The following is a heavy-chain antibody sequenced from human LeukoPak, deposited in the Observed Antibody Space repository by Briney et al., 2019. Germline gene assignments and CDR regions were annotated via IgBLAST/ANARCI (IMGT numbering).Heavy chain of an antibody. CDR1: GGTFSSYA. J-gene: IGHJ4*02. Sequence: SVKVSCKASGGTFSSYAISWVRQAPGQGLEWMGGIIPIFGTANYAQKFQGRVTITTDESTSTAYMELSSLRSEDTAVYYCARGGSGSYPIDYWGQRTLVTLSS. D-gene: IGHD3-10*01. CDR2: IIPIFGTA. CDR3: ARGGSGSYPIDY. V-gene: IGHV1-69*05.